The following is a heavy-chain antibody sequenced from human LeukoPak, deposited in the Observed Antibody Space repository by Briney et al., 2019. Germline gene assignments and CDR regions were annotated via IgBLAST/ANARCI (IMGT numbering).Heavy chain of an antibody. CDR3: ARVSSSGWEGGFDWFDP. J-gene: IGHJ5*02. V-gene: IGHV1-2*02. D-gene: IGHD6-19*01. CDR2: INPNSGGT. CDR1: GYTFTGYY. Sequence: ASVKVSCKASGYTFTGYYMHWVRQAPGQGLECMGWINPNSGGTNYAQKFQGRVTMTRDTSISTAYMEPSRLRSDDTAVYYCARVSSSGWEGGFDWFDPRGQGTLVTVSS.